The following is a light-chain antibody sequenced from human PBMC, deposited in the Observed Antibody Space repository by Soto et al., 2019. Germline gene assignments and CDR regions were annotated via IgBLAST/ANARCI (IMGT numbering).Light chain of an antibody. CDR2: EVS. J-gene: IGLJ1*01. Sequence: QSALTQPPSASGSHGRSVTISCTGTSSEVGGYNYVSWYQQHPGKAPKLMIYEVSKRPSGVPERFSGSKSGNTASLTVSGLQAEDEADYYCSSYAGSNNFGVFGTGTNFTVL. CDR3: SSYAGSNNFGV. V-gene: IGLV2-8*01. CDR1: SSEVGGYNY.